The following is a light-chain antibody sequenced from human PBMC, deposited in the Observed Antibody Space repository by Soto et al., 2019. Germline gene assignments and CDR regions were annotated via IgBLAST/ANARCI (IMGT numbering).Light chain of an antibody. V-gene: IGKV3-20*01. CDR3: QQYGSSLFT. CDR2: GAS. Sequence: IVLTQSPGTLSLSPGERATLSCRASQSVSSSYLAWYQQTPGQAPRLLIYGASSRATGIPDRFSGSGSGTDFTLTISRLEPEDFAVYYCQQYGSSLFTFGPGTKVDIK. J-gene: IGKJ3*01. CDR1: QSVSSSY.